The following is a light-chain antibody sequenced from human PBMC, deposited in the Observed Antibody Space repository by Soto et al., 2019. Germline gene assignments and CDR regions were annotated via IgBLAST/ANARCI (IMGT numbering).Light chain of an antibody. V-gene: IGKV2-40*01. J-gene: IGKJ1*01. Sequence: FVMTLSPLSLPVTLGRPASISCRSSHSLLDSDDGNTYLDWYLQKPGQSPQXXIYTLSYRASGVPDRFSGSGSGTDFTLKISRVEAEDVGVYYCMQRIEFPWTFGQGTKVDIK. CDR1: HSLLDSDDGNTY. CDR3: MQRIEFPWT. CDR2: TLS.